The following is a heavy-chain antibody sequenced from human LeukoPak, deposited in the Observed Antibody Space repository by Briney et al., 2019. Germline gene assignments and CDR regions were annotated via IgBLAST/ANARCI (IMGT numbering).Heavy chain of an antibody. J-gene: IGHJ6*02. CDR2: IIPIFGTA. V-gene: IGHV1-69*05. Sequence: ASVKVSCKASGGTFSSYAISWVRQAPGQGLEWMGGIIPIFGTANYAQKFQGRVTITTDESTSTAYMELSSLRSEDTAVYYCARGGTTRVVYYYYYGMDVWGQGTTVTVSS. CDR3: ARGGTTRVVYYYYYGMDV. D-gene: IGHD1-14*01. CDR1: GGTFSSYA.